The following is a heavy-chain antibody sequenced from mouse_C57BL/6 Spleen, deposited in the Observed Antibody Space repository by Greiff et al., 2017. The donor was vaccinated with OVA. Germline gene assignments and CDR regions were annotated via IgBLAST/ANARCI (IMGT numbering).Heavy chain of an antibody. V-gene: IGHV8-12*01. CDR1: GFSLSTSGMG. J-gene: IGHJ1*03. CDR3: ARRGVVITTVAATSYWYFDV. D-gene: IGHD1-1*01. Sequence: QVTLKVSGPGILQSSQTLSLTCSFSGFSLSTSGMGVSWIRQPSGKGLEWLAHIYWDDDKRYNPSLKSRLTISKDTSRNQVFLKITSVDTADTATDYCARRGVVITTVAATSYWYFDVWGTGTTVTVSS. CDR2: IYWDDDK.